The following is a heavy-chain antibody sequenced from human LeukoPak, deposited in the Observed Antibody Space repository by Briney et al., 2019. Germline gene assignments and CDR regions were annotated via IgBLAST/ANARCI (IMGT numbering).Heavy chain of an antibody. CDR2: TNTDGSST. CDR1: GFTFIHYW. Sequence: LGGSLLLSCEASGFTFIHYWMHWVRRAPGKGLVWVSRTNTDGSSTSYVDSVKGRFTISRDNANNTMYLQMNSLRAEDTAMYYCVPTDSSGLDWGQGTLVTVSS. V-gene: IGHV3-74*01. J-gene: IGHJ4*02. D-gene: IGHD3-22*01. CDR3: VPTDSSGLD.